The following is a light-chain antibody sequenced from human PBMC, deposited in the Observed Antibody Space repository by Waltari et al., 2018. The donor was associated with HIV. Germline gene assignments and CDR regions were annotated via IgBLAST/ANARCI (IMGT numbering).Light chain of an antibody. CDR3: QQYYSSPLT. CDR1: QSLLYRSNNKNY. CDR2: WAS. Sequence: DIVMTQSPDFLPVSLGERATINCKSSQSLLYRSNNKNYLAWYQQKPGQPPKLLLYWASTREVGVPDRVTGSGSGTDFNLTISGVQAGDVSNYYCQQYYSSPLTFGPGTKV. V-gene: IGKV4-1*01. J-gene: IGKJ3*01.